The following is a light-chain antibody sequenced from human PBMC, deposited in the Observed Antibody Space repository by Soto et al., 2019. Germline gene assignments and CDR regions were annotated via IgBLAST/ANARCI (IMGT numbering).Light chain of an antibody. Sequence: EIVLTQSPGTLSLSPGERATLSCRASQSVKTTYLALYQQKPGQAPWLLMYGTFNSATGIPDGFSGSGSGTDFTLTISILEPEHVAVYYCQHYSISPHPFGGGSKVEIK. CDR2: GTF. CDR1: QSVKTTY. V-gene: IGKV3-20*01. CDR3: QHYSISPHP. J-gene: IGKJ4*01.